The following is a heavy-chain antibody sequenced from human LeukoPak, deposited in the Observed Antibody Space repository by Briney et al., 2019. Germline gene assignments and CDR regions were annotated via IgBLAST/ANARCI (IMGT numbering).Heavy chain of an antibody. CDR2: IRSKANSYAT. V-gene: IGHV3-73*01. CDR3: TRLVNGDPNYFDY. J-gene: IGHJ4*02. CDR1: GFTFSGSA. D-gene: IGHD4-17*01. Sequence: GGSLRLSCAASGFTFSGSAMHWVRQASGKGLEWVGRIRSKANSYATAYAASVKGRFTISRDDSKNTACLQMNSLKTEDTAVYYCTRLVNGDPNYFDYWGQGTLVTVSS.